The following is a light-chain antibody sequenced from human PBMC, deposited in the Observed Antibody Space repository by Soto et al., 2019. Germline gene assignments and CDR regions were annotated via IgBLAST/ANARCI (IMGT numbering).Light chain of an antibody. J-gene: IGLJ1*01. CDR3: NSYVAGSNV. CDR2: GNS. Sequence: QSVLTQPPSVSGAPGQRVTISCTGRSSNIGAGYDVHWYQQLPGTAPKLLIYGNSNRPSGVPDRFSGSKSGTSAALAITGLQAEDEADYYCNSYVAGSNVFGTGTKVTVL. CDR1: SSNIGAGYD. V-gene: IGLV1-40*01.